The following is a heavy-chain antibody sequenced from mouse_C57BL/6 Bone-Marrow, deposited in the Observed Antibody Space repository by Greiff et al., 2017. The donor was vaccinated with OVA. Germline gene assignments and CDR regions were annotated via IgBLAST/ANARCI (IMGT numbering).Heavy chain of an antibody. Sequence: VQLQQSGAELVKPGASVKISCKASGYAFSSCWMNWVKQRPGKGLEWIGQIYPGDGDTNYNGKFKGKATLTADKSSSTAYMQLSSLTSEDSAVYFCARDWGYFDYWGQGTTLTVSS. CDR3: ARDWGYFDY. CDR2: IYPGDGDT. CDR1: GYAFSSCW. V-gene: IGHV1-80*01. J-gene: IGHJ2*01.